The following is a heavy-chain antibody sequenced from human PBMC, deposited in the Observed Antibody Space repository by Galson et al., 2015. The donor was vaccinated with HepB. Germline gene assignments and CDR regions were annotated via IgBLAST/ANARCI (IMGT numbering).Heavy chain of an antibody. Sequence: SVKVSCKASGYTFTSYGFSWMRQAPGQGLEWMGWISAYNGDTNYAQKFQGRVTITADKSTSTAYMELSSLRSEDTAVYYCARSRYSYGFVHEKPNSYYGMDVWGQGTTVTVSS. V-gene: IGHV1-18*01. J-gene: IGHJ6*02. CDR1: GYTFTSYG. CDR2: ISAYNGDT. CDR3: ARSRYSYGFVHEKPNSYYGMDV. D-gene: IGHD5-18*01.